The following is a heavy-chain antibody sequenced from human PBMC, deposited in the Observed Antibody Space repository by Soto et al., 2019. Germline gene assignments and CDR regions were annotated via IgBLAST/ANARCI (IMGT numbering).Heavy chain of an antibody. CDR3: AGDLPHYYYYYGMDV. CDR2: INAGNGNT. CDR1: GYTFTSYA. J-gene: IGHJ6*02. Sequence: QVQLVQSGAEVKKPGASVKVSCKASGYTFTSYAMHWVRQAPGQRLEWMGWINAGNGNTKYSQKFQGRVTITRDTSAKNGYIELSSLRSEDTAGYYCAGDLPHYYYYYGMDVWGQGTTVTVSS. V-gene: IGHV1-3*01.